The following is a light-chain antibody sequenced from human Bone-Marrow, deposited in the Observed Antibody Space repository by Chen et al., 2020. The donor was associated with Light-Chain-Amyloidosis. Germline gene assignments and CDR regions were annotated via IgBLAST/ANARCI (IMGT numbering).Light chain of an antibody. V-gene: IGLV3-21*02. CDR2: DDS. J-gene: IGLJ3*02. CDR3: QVWDRSSDRPV. CDR1: NIGSTR. Sequence: SYVLTQPSSVSVAPGQTATIACGGNNIGSTRVHWYQQTPGQAPLLVVYDDSDRPSGIPERLSGSNSVNTAPLTISRVEAGDEADYYCQVWDRSSDRPVFGGGTKLTVL.